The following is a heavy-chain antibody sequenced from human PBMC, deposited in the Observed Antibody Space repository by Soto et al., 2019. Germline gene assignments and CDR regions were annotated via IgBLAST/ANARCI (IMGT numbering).Heavy chain of an antibody. J-gene: IGHJ3*01. CDR1: GDSISHYY. CDR3: ARHYGDDYGDLNDAFDV. V-gene: IGHV4-59*08. CDR2: IYYSGST. Sequence: QVQLQESGPGLVKPSETLSLTCTVSGDSISHYYWSWIRQPPGKGLEWIGNIYYSGSTNYNPSLTSRVTISVDTSQNQSSLKLSSVTAADTAVYYCARHYGDDYGDLNDAFDVWGQGTMVTVSS. D-gene: IGHD4-17*01.